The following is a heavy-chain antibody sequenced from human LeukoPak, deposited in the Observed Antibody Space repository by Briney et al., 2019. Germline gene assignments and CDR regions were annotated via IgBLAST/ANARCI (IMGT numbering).Heavy chain of an antibody. J-gene: IGHJ4*02. D-gene: IGHD6-19*01. Sequence: GGSLRLSCATSGFTVSSNYMSWVRQAPGKGLEWVSVIYSGGSTYYADSVKGRFTISRDNSKNTLYLQMNSLRAEDTAVYYCAKMAVAAKDPYYFDYWGQGTLVTVSS. CDR2: IYSGGST. CDR1: GFTVSSNY. CDR3: AKMAVAAKDPYYFDY. V-gene: IGHV3-53*01.